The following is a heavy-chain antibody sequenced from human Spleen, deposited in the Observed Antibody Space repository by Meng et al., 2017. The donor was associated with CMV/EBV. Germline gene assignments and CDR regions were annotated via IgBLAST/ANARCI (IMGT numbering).Heavy chain of an antibody. J-gene: IGHJ6*02. V-gene: IGHV3-35*01. D-gene: IGHD3-22*01. Sequence: GGSLRLSCAAYGFTFSSYMMNWVHQAPGKGLEWVSGVSWNGSRTYYVDSVKGRFITSRDDAKKSLSLQMDTLSAEDTALYFCARGRSYYYDSSVSTLDVWGQGTTVTVSS. CDR2: VSWNGSRT. CDR3: ARGRSYYYDSSVSTLDV. CDR1: GFTFSSYM.